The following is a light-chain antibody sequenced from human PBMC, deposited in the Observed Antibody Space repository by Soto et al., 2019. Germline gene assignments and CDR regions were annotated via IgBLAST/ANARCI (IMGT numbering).Light chain of an antibody. Sequence: QSSLTQPASVSGSPGQSITISCTGTSSDVGGYKYVSWYQQHADKAPKLVIYDVSSRSSGISNRFSGSKSGNTASLTITGLQAEDEADYYCSSYAGTSIPYVVFGGGTQLTVL. CDR3: SSYAGTSIPYVV. CDR1: SSDVGGYKY. CDR2: DVS. J-gene: IGLJ2*01. V-gene: IGLV2-14*03.